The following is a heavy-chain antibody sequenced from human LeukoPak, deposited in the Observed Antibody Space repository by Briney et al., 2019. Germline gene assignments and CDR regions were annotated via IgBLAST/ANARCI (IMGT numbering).Heavy chain of an antibody. V-gene: IGHV5-51*01. CDR2: IYPGDSDA. CDR3: ARHYFGSGFDY. CDR1: GYSFTTYW. J-gene: IGHJ4*02. D-gene: IGHD3-10*01. Sequence: GESLKISCKGSGYSFTTYWIGWVRQMPGKGLEWMGIIYPGDSDARYSPSFQGQATISADKSISTAYLQWSSLKASDTAMYYCARHYFGSGFDYWGQGTLVTVSS.